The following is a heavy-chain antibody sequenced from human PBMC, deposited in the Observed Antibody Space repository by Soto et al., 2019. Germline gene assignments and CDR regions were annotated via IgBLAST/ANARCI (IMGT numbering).Heavy chain of an antibody. CDR2: IYWDDDK. J-gene: IGHJ4*02. D-gene: IGHD7-27*01. V-gene: IGHV2-5*02. CDR3: AHTELGTKLDY. CDR1: GFSLSNSGVG. Sequence: QITLKESGPTLVQPKQTLTLTCTFSGFSLSNSGVGVCWIRQPPGKALEWLALIYWDDDKRYSPSLKSRLTITKETSKNQVVLTMTNMDPVDTATYYCAHTELGTKLDYGGQGTLVTVSS.